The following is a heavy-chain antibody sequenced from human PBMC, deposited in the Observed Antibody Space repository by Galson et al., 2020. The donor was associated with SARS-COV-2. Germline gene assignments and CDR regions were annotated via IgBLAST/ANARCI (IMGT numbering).Heavy chain of an antibody. CDR2: ISHRGGT. J-gene: IGHJ3*02. D-gene: IGHD4-17*01. V-gene: IGHV4-30-2*01. CDR3: ARLHYGEYAPEAFDI. CDR1: GTSISSGSYS. Sequence: SETLSLTCAVSGTSISSGSYSWNWIRQPPGKGLEWIGYISHRGGTYYNPSLKSRVTISGDRSKNQFSLRLSSVTAADTAVYYCARLHYGEYAPEAFDIWGPGTRVTV.